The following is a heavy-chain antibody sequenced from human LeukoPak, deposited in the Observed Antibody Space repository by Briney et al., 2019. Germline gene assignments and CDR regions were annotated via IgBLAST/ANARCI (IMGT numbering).Heavy chain of an antibody. J-gene: IGHJ4*02. V-gene: IGHV1-46*01. CDR3: ARAGENYYDFYY. Sequence: ASVKVSCKAFGYTFTSYYMHWVRQAPGQGLEWMGIINPSGGSTSYAQKFQGRVTMTRDTSTSTVYMELSSLRSEDTAVYYCARAGENYYDFYYWGQGTLVTVSS. CDR2: INPSGGST. CDR1: GYTFTSYY. D-gene: IGHD1-26*01.